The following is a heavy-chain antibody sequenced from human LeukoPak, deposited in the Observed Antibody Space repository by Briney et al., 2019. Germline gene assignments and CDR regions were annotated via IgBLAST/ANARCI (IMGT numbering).Heavy chain of an antibody. CDR2: IYYSGST. D-gene: IGHD1-20*01. V-gene: IGHV4-39*07. Sequence: PSETLSLTCTVSGGSISSSSYYWGWIRQPPGKGLEWIGSIYYSGSTYYNPSLKSRVTISVDTSKNQFSLKLSSVTAADTAVYYCARRDNWNPYYFDYWGQGTLVTVSS. CDR1: GGSISSSSYY. J-gene: IGHJ4*02. CDR3: ARRDNWNPYYFDY.